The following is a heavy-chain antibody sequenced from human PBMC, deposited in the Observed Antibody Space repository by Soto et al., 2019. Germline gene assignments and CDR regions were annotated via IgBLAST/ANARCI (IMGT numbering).Heavy chain of an antibody. CDR3: ARHSLALRKNNWFDP. V-gene: IGHV4-39*01. Sequence: SETLSLTCTVSGDSIISSDFYWGWVRQPPGKGMEWIGSIFYLGSSYYNPSLKSRVTMSVDTSKNQFSLRLRSVTAADTALYFCARHSLALRKNNWFDPWGQGIMVTVSS. J-gene: IGHJ5*02. D-gene: IGHD3-3*02. CDR2: IFYLGSS. CDR1: GDSIISSDFY.